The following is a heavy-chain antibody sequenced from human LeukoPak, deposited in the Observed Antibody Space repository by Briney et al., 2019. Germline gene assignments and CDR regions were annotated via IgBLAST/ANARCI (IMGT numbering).Heavy chain of an antibody. D-gene: IGHD3-10*01. Sequence: SETLSLTCSVSGGSLSSDNYYWNWIRQPAGKGLEWIGRVYTTGSTNYNPSLKSRVTISVDTSKNQFSLKVSSVTAADTAVYYCARASYGSGSYYEDYFYYMDVWGKGTTVTISS. CDR3: ARASYGSGSYYEDYFYYMDV. CDR2: VYTTGST. J-gene: IGHJ6*03. CDR1: GGSLSSDNYY. V-gene: IGHV4-61*02.